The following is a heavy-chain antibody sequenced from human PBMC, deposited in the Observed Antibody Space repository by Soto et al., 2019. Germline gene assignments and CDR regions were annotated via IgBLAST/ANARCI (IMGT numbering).Heavy chain of an antibody. CDR2: ISSSGSTI. V-gene: IGHV3-11*01. Sequence: PGGSLRLSCAASGFTFSDYYMSWIRQAPGKGLEWVSYISSSGSTIYYADSVKGRFSISRDNSKNTLYLQMDTLRAEDTAVYYCAKNGDFDYDAFDVWGQGTVVTVSS. CDR3: AKNGDFDYDAFDV. J-gene: IGHJ3*01. D-gene: IGHD3-16*01. CDR1: GFTFSDYY.